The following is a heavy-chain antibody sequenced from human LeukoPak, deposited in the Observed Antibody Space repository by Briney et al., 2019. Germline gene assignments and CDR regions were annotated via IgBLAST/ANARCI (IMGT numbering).Heavy chain of an antibody. CDR3: AADPDTTMAFDC. D-gene: IGHD5-18*01. V-gene: IGHV1-58*02. CDR2: IVGDSTDT. J-gene: IGHJ4*02. CDR1: GFTFTSSS. Sequence: SVKVPCKASGFTFTSSSIQWIRQARGQRLEWIGWIVGDSTDTYYAQRFQESVTIARDMSTSTAYLELSSLRSEDTAVYYCAADPDTTMAFDCWGQGTLVTVSS.